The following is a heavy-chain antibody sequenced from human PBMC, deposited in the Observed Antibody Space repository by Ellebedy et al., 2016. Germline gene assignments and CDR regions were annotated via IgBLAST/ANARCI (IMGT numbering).Heavy chain of an antibody. Sequence: GGSLRLXXAASGFTFSNYGMHWVRQAPGRGLEWVAVILRDGSNKFYADSVKGRFTISRDNSKNTLYLQMNSLRTEDTAVYHCAKGFAGATDSWGQGTLVTVSS. V-gene: IGHV3-30*18. CDR1: GFTFSNYG. CDR3: AKGFAGATDS. CDR2: ILRDGSNK. D-gene: IGHD1-26*01. J-gene: IGHJ4*02.